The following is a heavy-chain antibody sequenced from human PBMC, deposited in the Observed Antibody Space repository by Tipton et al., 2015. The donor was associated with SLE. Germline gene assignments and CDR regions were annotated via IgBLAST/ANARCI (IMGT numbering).Heavy chain of an antibody. CDR1: GGSISSHY. V-gene: IGHV4-59*11. CDR3: ARVNIAYSSGWYHAFDI. D-gene: IGHD6-19*01. CDR2: IYYSGST. Sequence: TLSLTCTVSGGSISSHYWSWIRQPPGKGLEWIGYIYYSGSTNYNPSLKSRVTISVDTSKNQFSLKLSSVTAADTAVYYCARVNIAYSSGWYHAFDIWGQGTMVTVSS. J-gene: IGHJ3*02.